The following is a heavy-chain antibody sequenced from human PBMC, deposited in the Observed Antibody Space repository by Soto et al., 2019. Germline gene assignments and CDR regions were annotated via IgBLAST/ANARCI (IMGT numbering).Heavy chain of an antibody. Sequence: QVQLVQSGAEVKKPGASVKVSCKASGYTFTSYYMYWVRQAPGQGLEWMGIINPSGGSTSYAQKFQGRVTMTRDTSTRTVYMELSSLRSEDTAVYYWARDPVGTIPLDYWGQGTLVTVSS. D-gene: IGHD3-3*01. J-gene: IGHJ4*02. CDR1: GYTFTSYY. V-gene: IGHV1-46*01. CDR2: INPSGGST. CDR3: ARDPVGTIPLDY.